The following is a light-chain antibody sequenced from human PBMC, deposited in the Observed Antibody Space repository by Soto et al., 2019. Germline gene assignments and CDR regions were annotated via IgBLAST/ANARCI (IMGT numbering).Light chain of an antibody. CDR1: QRINNY. J-gene: IGKJ2*01. Sequence: DIQMPPSPSTLSASVGNRVTSTCSTSQRINNYVNWYQHKPGKAPNLLIYGASSIQSGVPLRFSGSGSGTDFTRTISSLQPEDFATYYCQHTYSPPFTFGQGTKLESK. CDR2: GAS. V-gene: IGKV1-39*01. CDR3: QHTYSPPFT.